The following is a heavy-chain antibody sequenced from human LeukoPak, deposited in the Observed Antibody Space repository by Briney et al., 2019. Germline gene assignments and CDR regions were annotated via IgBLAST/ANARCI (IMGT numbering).Heavy chain of an antibody. CDR1: GFTSGTGV. J-gene: IGHJ4*02. CDR3: ARDRASGYYYSFDY. D-gene: IGHD3-22*01. V-gene: IGHV3-33*01. Sequence: GRLLSFCSGPCGFTSGTGVRGWGRQAPGKGLEWVAVIWFDGSNKYYVDSVKGRFTISRDNSKNTLYLQMNSLRAEDTAVYFCARDRASGYYYSFDYWGQGTLVTVSS. CDR2: IWFDGSNK.